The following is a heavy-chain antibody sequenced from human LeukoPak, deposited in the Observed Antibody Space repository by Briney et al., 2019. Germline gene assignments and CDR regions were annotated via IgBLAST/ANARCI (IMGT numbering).Heavy chain of an antibody. CDR3: AKAMVRGAYYYYYGMDV. Sequence: GGSLRLSGAASGFTFSSYAMSWVRQAPGKGLEWVSAISGSGGSTYYADSVKGRLTISRDNSKNTLYLQMNSLRAEDTAVYYCAKAMVRGAYYYYYGMDVWGQGTTVTVSS. V-gene: IGHV3-23*01. CDR2: ISGSGGST. CDR1: GFTFSSYA. D-gene: IGHD3-10*01. J-gene: IGHJ6*02.